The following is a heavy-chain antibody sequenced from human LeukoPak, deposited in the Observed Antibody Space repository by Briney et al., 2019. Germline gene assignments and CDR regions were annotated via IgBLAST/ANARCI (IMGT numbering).Heavy chain of an antibody. J-gene: IGHJ3*02. CDR2: ISSSGST. Sequence: SSETLSLTCTVSGDSISSGDYYWSWIRQPAGKGLEWIGRISSSGSTNYNPSLKSRVTISVDTSKNQFALKLSSVTAADTAVYFCARGPYSYDSSGAFDIWGQGTMVTVSS. V-gene: IGHV4-61*02. CDR3: ARGPYSYDSSGAFDI. CDR1: GDSISSGDYY. D-gene: IGHD3-22*01.